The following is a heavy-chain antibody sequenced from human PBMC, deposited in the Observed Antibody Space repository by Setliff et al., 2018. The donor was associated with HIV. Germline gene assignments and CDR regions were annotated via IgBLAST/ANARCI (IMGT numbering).Heavy chain of an antibody. CDR3: ARQGAVTGHSFDY. CDR1: GYTFTGYY. V-gene: IGHV1-2*02. J-gene: IGHJ4*02. Sequence: ASVKVSCKASGYTFTGYYMHWVRQAPGQGLEWMGWINPNSGGTNYAQKFQGRVTMTRDTSIKTAYMELSSLRSDDTAVYYCARQGAVTGHSFDYWGQGALVTVSS. D-gene: IGHD6-19*01. CDR2: INPNSGGT.